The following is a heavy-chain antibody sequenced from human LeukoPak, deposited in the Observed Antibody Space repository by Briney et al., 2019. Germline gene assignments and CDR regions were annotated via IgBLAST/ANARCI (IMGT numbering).Heavy chain of an antibody. J-gene: IGHJ6*02. Sequence: GESLKISCKGSGYSFTSYWIGWVRQMPGKGLEWMGIIYPGDSNTRYSPSFQGQVTISADKSISTAYLQWSSLKASDTAMYYCARSPDYYDSSGYGMDVWGQGTTVTVSS. CDR2: IYPGDSNT. V-gene: IGHV5-51*01. D-gene: IGHD3-22*01. CDR1: GYSFTSYW. CDR3: ARSPDYYDSSGYGMDV.